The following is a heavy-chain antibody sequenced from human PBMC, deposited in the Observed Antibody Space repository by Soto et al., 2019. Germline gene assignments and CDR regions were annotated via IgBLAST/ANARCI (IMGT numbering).Heavy chain of an antibody. V-gene: IGHV4-39*01. Sequence: SETLSLTCTVSGGSISSSSYYWGWIRQPPGKGLEWIGSIYYSGSTYYNPSLKSRVTISVDTSKNQFSLKLSSVTAADTAVYYCASTYSSRRGYYYYGMDVWGQGTTVTVSS. CDR2: IYYSGST. J-gene: IGHJ6*02. CDR3: ASTYSSRRGYYYYGMDV. CDR1: GGSISSSSYY. D-gene: IGHD3-10*01.